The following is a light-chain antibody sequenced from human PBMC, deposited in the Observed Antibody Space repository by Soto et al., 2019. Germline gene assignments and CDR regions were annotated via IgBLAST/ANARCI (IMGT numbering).Light chain of an antibody. CDR2: DAS. J-gene: IGKJ4*01. CDR3: HQRRDWPLT. V-gene: IGKV3-11*01. Sequence: EIVLTQSPATLSLSPGERATLSCRASQTISNLLAWYQQKPGQSPRLLIYDASNRATGIPARFSGSGSGTDFTLTISSLEPADFAIYYCHQRRDWPLTFGGGTEVEIK. CDR1: QTISNL.